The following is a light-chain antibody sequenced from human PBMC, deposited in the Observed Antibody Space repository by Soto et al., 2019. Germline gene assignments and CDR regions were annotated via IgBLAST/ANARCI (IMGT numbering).Light chain of an antibody. CDR2: GAS. Sequence: SVLTQSPGTLSLSPGERATLSCRASQSVRSSYLAWYQQKPGQAPRIIMYGASSRATGIPDRFNGSGSGTDCTLTISRLEPEDVAVYYCQQYSTAPRTLGQGTKVDIK. V-gene: IGKV3-20*01. CDR1: QSVRSSY. J-gene: IGKJ1*01. CDR3: QQYSTAPRT.